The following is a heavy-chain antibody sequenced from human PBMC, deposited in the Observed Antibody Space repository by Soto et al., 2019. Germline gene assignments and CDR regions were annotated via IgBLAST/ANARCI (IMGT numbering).Heavy chain of an antibody. CDR2: ISAYNGNT. J-gene: IGHJ6*03. V-gene: IGHV1-18*01. Sequence: ASVKVSCKASGYTFISYGISWVRQAPGQGLEWMGWISAYNGNTNYAQKLQGRVTMTTDTSTSTAYMELRSLRSDDTAVYYCARRLSIYYYYYMDVWGKGTTVTVSS. CDR3: ARRLSIYYYYYMDV. D-gene: IGHD3-16*02. CDR1: GYTFISYG.